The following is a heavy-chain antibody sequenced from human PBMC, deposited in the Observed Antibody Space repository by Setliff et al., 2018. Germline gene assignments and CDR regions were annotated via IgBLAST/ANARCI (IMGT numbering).Heavy chain of an antibody. CDR3: ARCLPFLSGYDRGAFDN. Sequence: GASVKVSCKASGYTLSSYYMHWVRQAPGQGLEWMGWINPNAGNINYIQKFQGRVTMTRDTSISTAYMGLRRLKSDDTAVYYCARCLPFLSGYDRGAFDNWGQGTLVTVSS. D-gene: IGHD5-12*01. J-gene: IGHJ4*02. V-gene: IGHV1-2*02. CDR1: GYTLSSYY. CDR2: INPNAGNI.